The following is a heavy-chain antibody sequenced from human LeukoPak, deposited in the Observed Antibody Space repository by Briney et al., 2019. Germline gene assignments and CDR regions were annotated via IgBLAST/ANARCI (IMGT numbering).Heavy chain of an antibody. D-gene: IGHD2/OR15-2a*01. J-gene: IGHJ4*02. V-gene: IGHV3-23*01. CDR2: ISGSGGST. CDR3: AKDPNNQSKYRNSPFDY. Sequence: TGGSLRLSCAASGFTFSSYAMSWVRQAPGKGLEWVSAISGSGGSTYYADSVKGRFTISRDNSKNTLYLQMNSLRAEDTAVYYCAKDPNNQSKYRNSPFDYWGQGTLVTVSS. CDR1: GFTFSSYA.